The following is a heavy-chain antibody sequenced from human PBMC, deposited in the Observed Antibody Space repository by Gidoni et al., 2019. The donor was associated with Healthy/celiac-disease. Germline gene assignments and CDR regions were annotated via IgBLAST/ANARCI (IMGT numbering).Heavy chain of an antibody. CDR2: MNPNSGNT. D-gene: IGHD3-22*01. J-gene: IGHJ3*02. V-gene: IGHV1-8*01. CDR3: ARGRGYYDSSGLDAFDI. Sequence: QVQLVQSGAEVKKPGASVKVSCKASGYTFTSYDIHWVRQATGQGLEWMGWMNPNSGNTGYAQKFQGRVTMTRNTSISTAYMELSSLRSEDTAVYYCARGRGYYDSSGLDAFDIWGQGTMVTVSS. CDR1: GYTFTSYD.